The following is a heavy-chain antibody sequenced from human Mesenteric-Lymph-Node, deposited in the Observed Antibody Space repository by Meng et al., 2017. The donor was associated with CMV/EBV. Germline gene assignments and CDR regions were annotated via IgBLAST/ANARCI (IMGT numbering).Heavy chain of an antibody. D-gene: IGHD5/OR15-5a*01. CDR1: GFTLTNYG. V-gene: IGHV3-23*01. J-gene: IGHJ4*02. CDR2: ISPGGGST. Sequence: GGSLRLSCAASGFTLTNYGMSWLRQAPGKGLEWVSTISPGGGSTYTADSVKGRFTISKDNSKNTLYLQMNSLRVEDTAIYYCARDYSVTGWPPDYWGQGTLVTVSS. CDR3: ARDYSVTGWPPDY.